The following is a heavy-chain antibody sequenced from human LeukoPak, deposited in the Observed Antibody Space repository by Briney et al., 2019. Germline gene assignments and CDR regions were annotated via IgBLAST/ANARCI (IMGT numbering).Heavy chain of an antibody. V-gene: IGHV3-30*18. Sequence: GGSLRLSCAASGFTFRTYGIHWVRQAPGKGLEWVAVISYDGSNKYHADSVKGRFTISRDNSKNTLYLQMNSLKPEDTAVYYCAKGKPSSLWPPFDDWGQGTLVTVSS. CDR1: GFTFRTYG. CDR2: ISYDGSNK. CDR3: AKGKPSSLWPPFDD. J-gene: IGHJ4*02. D-gene: IGHD5-18*01.